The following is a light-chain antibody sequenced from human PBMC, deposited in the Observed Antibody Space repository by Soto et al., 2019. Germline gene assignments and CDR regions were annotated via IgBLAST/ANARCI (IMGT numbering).Light chain of an antibody. CDR3: CSYRSSDTLV. CDR1: TSDVGGYNY. CDR2: DVI. Sequence: QSVLAQPASVSGSPGQSISISCTGTTSDVGGYNYVSWYQQRPGEGPKLIIYDVIHRPSGVSYRFSGSKSGNTASLTISGLQAEDEADYYCCSYRSSDTLVFGGGTKLTVL. J-gene: IGLJ2*01. V-gene: IGLV2-14*03.